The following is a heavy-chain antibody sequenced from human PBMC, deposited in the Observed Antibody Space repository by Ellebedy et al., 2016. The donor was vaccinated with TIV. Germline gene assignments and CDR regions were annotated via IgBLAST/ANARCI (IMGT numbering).Heavy chain of an antibody. Sequence: GGSLRLXCAASGFTFDDYAMHWVRQAPGKVLEWVSGISWRGHYIGYADSVRGRFTISRDNAKSSLYLQMNSLRIEDTAVYYCTKDLLRGIWGGSGRDYWGQGTLVTVSS. D-gene: IGHD7-27*01. CDR3: TKDLLRGIWGGSGRDY. CDR1: GFTFDDYA. J-gene: IGHJ4*02. CDR2: ISWRGHYI. V-gene: IGHV3-9*01.